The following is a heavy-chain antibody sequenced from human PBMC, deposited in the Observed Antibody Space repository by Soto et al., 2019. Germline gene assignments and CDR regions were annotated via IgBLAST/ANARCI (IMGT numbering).Heavy chain of an antibody. CDR1: GGSISSYY. CDR3: ARELGIVEPSFDY. V-gene: IGHV4-4*07. CDR2: IYTSGST. Sequence: SLTCAVSGGSISSYYWSWIRQPAGKGLEWIGRIYTSGSTNYNPSLKSRVTMSVDTSKNQFSLKLSSVTAADPAVYYCARELGIVEPSFDYWRNGTLVTVSS. D-gene: IGHD7-27*01. J-gene: IGHJ4*01.